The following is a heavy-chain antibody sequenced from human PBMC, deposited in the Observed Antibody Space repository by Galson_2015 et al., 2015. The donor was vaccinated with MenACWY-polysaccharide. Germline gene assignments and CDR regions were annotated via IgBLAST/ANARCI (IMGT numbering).Heavy chain of an antibody. CDR3: ATGYCRGGSCYSGDAFGI. Sequence: ETLSLTCAVYGGSFSGHYWNWIRQPPGKGLEWIGEINHSGTTNYNPSLKSRLTISVDTSKNQFSLRLSSVTAADTAMYYCATGYCRGGSCYSGDAFGIWGQGTMVTVSS. D-gene: IGHD2-15*01. CDR1: GGSFSGHY. V-gene: IGHV4-34*01. J-gene: IGHJ3*02. CDR2: INHSGTT.